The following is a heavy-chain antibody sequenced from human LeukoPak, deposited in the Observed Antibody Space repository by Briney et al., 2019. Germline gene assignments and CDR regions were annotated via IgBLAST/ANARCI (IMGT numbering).Heavy chain of an antibody. Sequence: PSETLSLTCAVSGGSISSSSYYWGWIRQPPGKGLEWTGSIYYSGSTYYNPSLKSRVTISVDTSKNQFSLKLSSVTAADTAVYYCARQGWYSSSWYRTYWGQGTLVTVSS. CDR2: IYYSGST. CDR3: ARQGWYSSSWYRTY. D-gene: IGHD6-13*01. CDR1: GGSISSSSYY. J-gene: IGHJ4*02. V-gene: IGHV4-39*01.